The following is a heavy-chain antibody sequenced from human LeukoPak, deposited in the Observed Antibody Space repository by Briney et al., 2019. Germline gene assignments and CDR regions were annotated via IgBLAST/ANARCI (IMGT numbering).Heavy chain of an antibody. Sequence: SETLSLTCTVSGGSISSYYWSWIRQPPGKGLEWIGYIYYSGSTNYNSSLKSRVTISVDTSKNQFSLKLSSVTAADTAVYYCAREVGATRPYYYYGMDVWGQGTTVTVSS. CDR1: GGSISSYY. CDR2: IYYSGST. V-gene: IGHV4-59*12. CDR3: AREVGATRPYYYYGMDV. J-gene: IGHJ6*02. D-gene: IGHD1-26*01.